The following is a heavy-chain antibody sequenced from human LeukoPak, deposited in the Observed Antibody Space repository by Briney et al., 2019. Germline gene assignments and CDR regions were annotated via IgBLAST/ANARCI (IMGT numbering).Heavy chain of an antibody. Sequence: SETLSLTSTVYGGSITCYYWLWFRQPPGHGPSWIGYIYYSGTTNYAPSLKSRVTMSVDTSKSQFSLKVSSVTAADTAVYYCARLTGEQLATVNYRYHYIAVWGKGTAVTVSS. V-gene: IGHV4-59*08. D-gene: IGHD6-6*01. CDR2: IYYSGTT. CDR3: ARLTGEQLATVNYRYHYIAV. CDR1: GGSITCYY. J-gene: IGHJ6*03.